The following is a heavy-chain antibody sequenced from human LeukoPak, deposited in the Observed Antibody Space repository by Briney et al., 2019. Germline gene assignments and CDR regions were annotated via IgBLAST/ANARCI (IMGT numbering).Heavy chain of an antibody. CDR2: INPNSGDT. CDR3: ASKGGGSCSSSHCQGAFDF. Sequence: ASVKVSCKASGYTFTGYYMHLVRQAPGQGLEWMGWINPNSGDTKYAQNFQDRVTMTWDTSVSTACMELSSLTSDDTAVYYCASKGGGSCSSSHCQGAFDFWGQGSMVTVSS. V-gene: IGHV1-2*02. J-gene: IGHJ3*01. D-gene: IGHD2-2*01. CDR1: GYTFTGYY.